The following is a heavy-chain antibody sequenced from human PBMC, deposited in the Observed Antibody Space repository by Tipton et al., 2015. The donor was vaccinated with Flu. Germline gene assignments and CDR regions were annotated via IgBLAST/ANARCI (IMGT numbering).Heavy chain of an antibody. D-gene: IGHD3-16*01. CDR3: ARVLGGGAFDP. V-gene: IGHV4-39*07. Sequence: TLSLTCSVSGDSIATSYYWCWIRQSPGKGLEWIGSINSRGKTYYNSSLKSRVTILIETSKNHFSLKLNSVTAADTAVYYCARVLGGGAFDPWGQGALVSVAS. CDR1: GDSIATSYY. CDR2: INSRGKT. J-gene: IGHJ5*02.